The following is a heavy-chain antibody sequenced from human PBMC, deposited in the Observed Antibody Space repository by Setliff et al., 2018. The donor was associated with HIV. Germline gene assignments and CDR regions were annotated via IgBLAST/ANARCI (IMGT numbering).Heavy chain of an antibody. D-gene: IGHD5-18*01. J-gene: IGHJ4*02. CDR3: SRGRTDTAMAHDY. V-gene: IGHV4-59*11. Sequence: PSETLSPTCTVSGGSLGNHYWSWIRQPPGRGLEWLGYVYNTGHTSSNPSLESRFTMSLDTSKDQVSLKVKFVTAADTAIYYCSRGRTDTAMAHDYWGQGIPVTVST. CDR2: VYNTGHT. CDR1: GGSLGNHY.